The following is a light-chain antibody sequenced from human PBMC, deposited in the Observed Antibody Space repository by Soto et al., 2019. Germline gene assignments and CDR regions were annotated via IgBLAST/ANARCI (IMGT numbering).Light chain of an antibody. J-gene: IGLJ3*02. CDR1: SSDVGAYNY. CDR2: DVN. V-gene: IGLV2-14*01. CDR3: TSYTTSSTGV. Sequence: QSVLTQPASVSGSPGQSITISCTGTSSDVGAYNYVSWCQQHPGKAPKLIIYDVNNRPSGVSNRFSGSKSGNTASLTFSGLQADDEAYYYCTSYTTSSTGVFGGGTKVTVL.